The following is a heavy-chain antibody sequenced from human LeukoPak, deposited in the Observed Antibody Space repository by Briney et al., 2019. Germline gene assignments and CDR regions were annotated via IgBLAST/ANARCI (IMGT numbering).Heavy chain of an antibody. CDR3: ERGHYYDSSGYPLYYYYYGMDV. Sequence: KPSETLSLTCAVYGGSFSGYYWSWIRQPPGKGLEWIGEINHSGSTNYNPSLKSRVTISVDTSKNQFSLKLSSVTAADTAVYYCERGHYYDSSGYPLYYYYYGMDVWGQGTTVTVSS. J-gene: IGHJ6*02. CDR2: INHSGST. V-gene: IGHV4-34*01. D-gene: IGHD3-22*01. CDR1: GGSFSGYY.